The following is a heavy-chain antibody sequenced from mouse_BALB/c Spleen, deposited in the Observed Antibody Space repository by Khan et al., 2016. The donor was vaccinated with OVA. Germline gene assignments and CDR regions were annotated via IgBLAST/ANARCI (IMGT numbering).Heavy chain of an antibody. J-gene: IGHJ3*01. CDR1: GFSLTSYG. Sequence: QVQLKESGPGLVAPSQSLSITCTVSGFSLTSYGVHWVRQPPGKGLEWLGIIWAGGSTNYNSALMSRLSISKDNSKSQVFLKMNSLQTDDTAMYYCARDNTATPYWGQGTLVTVSA. D-gene: IGHD1-2*01. V-gene: IGHV2-9*02. CDR2: IWAGGST. CDR3: ARDNTATPY.